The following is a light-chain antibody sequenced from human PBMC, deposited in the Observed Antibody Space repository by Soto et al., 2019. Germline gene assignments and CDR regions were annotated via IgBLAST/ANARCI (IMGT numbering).Light chain of an antibody. J-gene: IGLJ2*01. V-gene: IGLV3-25*03. CDR3: QSADSSGTYRDVV. CDR2: KDS. Sequence: SYELTQPPSVSVSPGQTARITCSGDALSKQYAYWYQQKPGQAPVLVIYKDSERPSGIPERFSGSSSGTTVTLTLSGVQAEDEADYHCQSADSSGTYRDVVFGGGTKVTVL. CDR1: ALSKQY.